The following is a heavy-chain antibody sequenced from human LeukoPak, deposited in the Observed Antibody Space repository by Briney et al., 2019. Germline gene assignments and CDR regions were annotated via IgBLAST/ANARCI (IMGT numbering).Heavy chain of an antibody. J-gene: IGHJ6*02. CDR1: GGTFRSSA. Sequence: SVKVSCKVPGGTFRSSATNWVRQAPGQGLEWMGGTIPFYGATNYAQKFQGRVTITADESTSTAYMELSSLRSEDTAVYYCARLGPITMVRGVINYYYGMDVWGQGTTVTVSS. CDR3: ARLGPITMVRGVINYYYGMDV. D-gene: IGHD3-10*01. CDR2: TIPFYGAT. V-gene: IGHV1-69*13.